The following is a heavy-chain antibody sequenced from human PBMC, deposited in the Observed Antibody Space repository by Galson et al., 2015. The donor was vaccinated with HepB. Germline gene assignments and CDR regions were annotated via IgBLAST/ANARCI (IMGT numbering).Heavy chain of an antibody. CDR2: FDPEDGET. CDR1: GYTLTELS. J-gene: IGHJ6*02. CDR3: ATGAVAVAGTAGACYYGMDV. Sequence: SVKVSCKVSGYTLTELSMHWVRQAPGKGLEWMGGFDPEDGETIYAQKFQGRVTMTEDTSTDTAYMELSSLRSEDTAVYYCATGAVAVAGTAGACYYGMDVWGQGTTVTVSS. D-gene: IGHD6-19*01. V-gene: IGHV1-24*01.